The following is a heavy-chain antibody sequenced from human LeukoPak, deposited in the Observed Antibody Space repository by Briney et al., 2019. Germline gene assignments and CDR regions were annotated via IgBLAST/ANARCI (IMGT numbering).Heavy chain of an antibody. Sequence: PGGSLRLSCAASGFTFSRYAMHWARQAPGKGLEWVASISIDGSNKYYAVSVKGRFTISRDNSKNTLYLQMNSLRAEDTAVYYCARDLEYYYDSSGYPNFDYWGQGTLVTVSS. J-gene: IGHJ4*02. CDR1: GFTFSRYA. D-gene: IGHD3-22*01. V-gene: IGHV3-30*04. CDR2: ISIDGSNK. CDR3: ARDLEYYYDSSGYPNFDY.